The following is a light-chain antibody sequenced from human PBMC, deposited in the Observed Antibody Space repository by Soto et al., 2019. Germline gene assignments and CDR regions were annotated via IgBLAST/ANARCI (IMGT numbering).Light chain of an antibody. V-gene: IGKV3-11*01. CDR3: QHRSNWSLT. J-gene: IGKJ4*01. CDR2: DAS. CDR1: QSVSRY. Sequence: DIVLTQSPATLSLSPGERATLSCRASQSVSRYLVWYQQKPGQAPRLLIYDASNRATGIPARFSGSGSGTDFTLTISNLEPEDFAVYYCQHRSNWSLTFGGGTNEEI.